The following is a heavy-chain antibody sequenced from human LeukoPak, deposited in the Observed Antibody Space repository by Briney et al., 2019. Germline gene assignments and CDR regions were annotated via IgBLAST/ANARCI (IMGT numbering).Heavy chain of an antibody. J-gene: IGHJ4*02. V-gene: IGHV1-69*01. D-gene: IGHD3-22*01. CDR1: GGTFSSYA. CDR2: IIPIFGTA. CDR3: ARGRYYYDRSGYRNFDY. Sequence: ASVKVSCKASGGTFSSYAISWVRQAPGQGLEWMGGIIPIFGTANYAQKFQGRVTITADESTSTAYMEPSSLRSEDTAVYYCARGRYYYDRSGYRNFDYWGQGTLVTVSS.